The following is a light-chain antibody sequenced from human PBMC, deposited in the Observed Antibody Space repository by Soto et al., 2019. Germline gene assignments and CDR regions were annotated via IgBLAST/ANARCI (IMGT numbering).Light chain of an antibody. J-gene: IGKJ1*01. CDR1: QRIDFN. CDR3: QQYNKWRT. CDR2: DAS. Sequence: EIVMTQSPATLSVSLRDRATLSCGASQRIDFNLAWYQQKPGQPPRLLIYDASTRATGIPARISGSGSGTEFTLTITSLQSEDFAVYYCQQYNKWRTFGQGTKVDIK. V-gene: IGKV3-15*01.